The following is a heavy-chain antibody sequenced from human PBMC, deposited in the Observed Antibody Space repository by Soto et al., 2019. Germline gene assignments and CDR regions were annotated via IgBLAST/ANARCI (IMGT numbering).Heavy chain of an antibody. CDR2: IKQDKSEK. D-gene: IGHD1-26*01. CDR1: GFTFSSYW. V-gene: IGHV3-7*02. J-gene: IGHJ6*03. CDR3: ASSKDPGDYYYYMDV. Sequence: PGGSLRLSCAASGFTFSSYWMSWVRQAPGKGLEWVANIKQDKSEKYYVDSVKGRFTISRDNAKNSLYLQMNSLRAEDTTVFYCASSKDPGDYYYYMDVWGKGTTVTVSS.